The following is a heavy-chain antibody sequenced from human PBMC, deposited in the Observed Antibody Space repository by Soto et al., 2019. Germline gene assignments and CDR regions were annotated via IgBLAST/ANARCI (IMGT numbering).Heavy chain of an antibody. CDR3: ARGSVLYYYYGMDV. CDR2: INHSGST. Sequence: QVQLQQWGAGLLKPSETLSLTCAVYGGSFSGYYWSWIRQPPGKGLEWIGEINHSGSTNYNPSLKSRVTISVDTSKNQFSLKLSSVTAADTAVYYCARGSVLYYYYGMDVWGQGTTVTVSS. V-gene: IGHV4-34*01. D-gene: IGHD6-19*01. CDR1: GGSFSGYY. J-gene: IGHJ6*02.